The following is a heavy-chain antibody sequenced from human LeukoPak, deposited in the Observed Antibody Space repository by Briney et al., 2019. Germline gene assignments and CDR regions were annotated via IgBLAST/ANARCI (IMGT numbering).Heavy chain of an antibody. Sequence: KPSETLSLTCTVSGGSISSYYWSWIRQPPGKGLEWIGYIYYSGSTNYNASLTNRVTISVDTSKNQFSLKLSSVTAAHTAMYYCAREVGYCSGGSCYSYFDYWGQGTLVTVSS. CDR2: IYYSGST. D-gene: IGHD2-15*01. J-gene: IGHJ4*02. CDR1: GGSISSYY. V-gene: IGHV4-59*01. CDR3: AREVGYCSGGSCYSYFDY.